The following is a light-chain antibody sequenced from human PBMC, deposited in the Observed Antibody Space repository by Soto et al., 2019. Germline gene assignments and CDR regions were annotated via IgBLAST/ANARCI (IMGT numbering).Light chain of an antibody. J-gene: IGKJ1*01. CDR3: MQSLQTPLT. CDR2: KVS. V-gene: IGKV2-30*01. CDR1: RSLIYTDGNTY. Sequence: DVVMTQSPLSLPVTLGQPASISCRASRSLIYTDGNTYLNWFHQRPGQSPRRLFSKVSNRDSGVPDRFSGSGSGTDFTLKISRVEAEDVGVYYCMQSLQTPLTFGQGTKVEIK.